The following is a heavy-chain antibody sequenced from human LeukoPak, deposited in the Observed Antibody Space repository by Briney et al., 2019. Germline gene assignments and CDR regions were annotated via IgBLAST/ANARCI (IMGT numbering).Heavy chain of an antibody. D-gene: IGHD3-10*01. V-gene: IGHV3-30*18. Sequence: GRSLRLSCAASGFTFSNYGMHWVRQAPGKGLEWVAVISYDGSNKYCADSVKGRFTISRDTSKNTLYLQMNSLRAEDTAVYYCAKGPYGSGSNWFDPWGQGTLVTVSS. CDR2: ISYDGSNK. CDR1: GFTFSNYG. J-gene: IGHJ5*02. CDR3: AKGPYGSGSNWFDP.